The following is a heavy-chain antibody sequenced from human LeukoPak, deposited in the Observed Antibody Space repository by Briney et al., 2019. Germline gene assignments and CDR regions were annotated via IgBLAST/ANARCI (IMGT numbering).Heavy chain of an antibody. CDR3: ARDRDWYTFDY. J-gene: IGHJ4*02. V-gene: IGHV3-7*01. CDR1: DFTFDFYW. Sequence: GGSLRLSCVASDFTFDFYWMTWVRQAPGKGLEWVANIKQDGSEKYYVDSVKGRFTISRDNAKNSLYLQMNSLRADDTAVYYCARDRDWYTFDYWGQGALVTVSS. CDR2: IKQDGSEK. D-gene: IGHD2-21*01.